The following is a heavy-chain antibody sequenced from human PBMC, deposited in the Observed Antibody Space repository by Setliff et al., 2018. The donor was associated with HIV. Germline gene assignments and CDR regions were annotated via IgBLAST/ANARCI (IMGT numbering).Heavy chain of an antibody. J-gene: IGHJ4*02. CDR1: GGTFSSYA. D-gene: IGHD3-22*01. CDR2: IIPMFGAA. V-gene: IGHV1-69*05. CDR3: ARAAYGYDSSGYFFDY. Sequence: ASVKVSCKASGGTFSSYAISWVRQAPGQGLEWMGGIIPMFGAANYAQKFQGRVTITTDESTSTVYMELSSLRSEDTAVYYCARAAYGYDSSGYFFDYWGQGTLVTVSS.